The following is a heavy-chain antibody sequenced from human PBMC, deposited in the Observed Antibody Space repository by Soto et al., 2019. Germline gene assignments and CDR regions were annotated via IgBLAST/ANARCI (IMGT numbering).Heavy chain of an antibody. Sequence: AQLLESGGGLVQPGGSLRLSCAGSGFTFSNYAMSWVRQAPGQGLEWVSAHSPTGFNTYYADSVKGRFTISRDDSKNTLFLQMNSLRAEDTAVYYCAKAGSFTIFGVVVMSYYLYGLDVWCQGTKVTVSS. J-gene: IGHJ6*02. V-gene: IGHV3-23*01. CDR2: HSPTGFNT. CDR1: GFTFSNYA. D-gene: IGHD3-3*01. CDR3: AKAGSFTIFGVVVMSYYLYGLDV.